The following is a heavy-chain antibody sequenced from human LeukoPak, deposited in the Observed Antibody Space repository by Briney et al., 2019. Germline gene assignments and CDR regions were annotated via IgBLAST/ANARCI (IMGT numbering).Heavy chain of an antibody. Sequence: PGGSLRLSCAASGFTFNDYYMAWIRQAPGKGLEWVAYVSNSGSVINYADSVRGRFSISRDNAKKSLYLQMNSLRAEDTAVYYCARDRVVPAARLSVIDMWGQGTMVTVSS. V-gene: IGHV3-11*04. J-gene: IGHJ3*02. D-gene: IGHD2-2*01. CDR1: GFTFNDYY. CDR3: ARDRVVPAARLSVIDM. CDR2: VSNSGSVI.